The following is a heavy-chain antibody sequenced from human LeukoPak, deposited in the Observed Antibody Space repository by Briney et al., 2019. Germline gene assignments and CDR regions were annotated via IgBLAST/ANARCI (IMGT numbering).Heavy chain of an antibody. Sequence: GGSLRLSCAASGYTFEDYAMHWVRQAPGKGLEWVSGISWNSGSIGYADSVKGRFTISRDNAKNSLYLQMNSLRAEDTALYYCAKGYCSSTSCYDEYWGQGTLVTASS. J-gene: IGHJ4*02. CDR1: GYTFEDYA. CDR2: ISWNSGSI. V-gene: IGHV3-9*01. D-gene: IGHD2-2*01. CDR3: AKGYCSSTSCYDEY.